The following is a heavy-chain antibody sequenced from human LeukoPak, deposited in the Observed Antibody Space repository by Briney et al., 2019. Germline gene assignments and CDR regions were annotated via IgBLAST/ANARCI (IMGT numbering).Heavy chain of an antibody. CDR2: ISGSGGST. CDR3: AKDQKPGTHDYGDLPFDY. V-gene: IGHV3-23*01. D-gene: IGHD4-17*01. J-gene: IGHJ4*02. CDR1: GFTFSSYA. Sequence: SGGSLRLSCAASGFTFSSYAMSWVRQAPGKGLEWVSAISGSGGSTYYADSVKGRFTISRDNSKNTLYLQMNSLRAEDTAVYYCAKDQKPGTHDYGDLPFDYWGQGTLVTVSS.